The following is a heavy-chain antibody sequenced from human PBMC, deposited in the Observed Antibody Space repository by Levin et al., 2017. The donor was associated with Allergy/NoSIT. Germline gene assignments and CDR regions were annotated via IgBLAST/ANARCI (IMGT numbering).Heavy chain of an antibody. Sequence: ESLKISCTVSVGSISSRGYYWGWIRQPPGKGLEWIGTIYYSGNTHYNPSLQSRITISVDTSKNQFSLNLKSVTAADTAVYFCVRDRGDYRTDYWGQGTLVTVSS. J-gene: IGHJ4*02. CDR3: VRDRGDYRTDY. D-gene: IGHD4-17*01. CDR2: IYYSGNT. V-gene: IGHV4-39*07. CDR1: VGSISSRGYY.